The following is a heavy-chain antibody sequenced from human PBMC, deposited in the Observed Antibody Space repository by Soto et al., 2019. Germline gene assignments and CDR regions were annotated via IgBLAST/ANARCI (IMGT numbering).Heavy chain of an antibody. CDR1: GFTFSDYY. Sequence: GGSLRLSWAASGFTFSDYYMIWIRQAPGKGLEWVSYISSSGSTIYYADSVKGRFTISRDNAKNSLYLQSNSLRAEDTAVYYCARAKRQWLVFGAFDIWGQGTMVTV. J-gene: IGHJ3*02. V-gene: IGHV3-11*01. CDR2: ISSSGSTI. D-gene: IGHD6-19*01. CDR3: ARAKRQWLVFGAFDI.